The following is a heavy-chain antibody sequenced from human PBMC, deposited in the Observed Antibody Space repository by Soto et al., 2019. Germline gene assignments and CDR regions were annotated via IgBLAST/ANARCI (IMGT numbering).Heavy chain of an antibody. D-gene: IGHD6-19*01. CDR2: IIPIFGTA. V-gene: IGHV1-69*01. Sequence: QVQLVQSGAEVKKPGSSVKVSCKASGGTFSSYAISWVRQAPGQGLEWMGGIIPIFGTANYAQKFQGRVTITADESTSTAYMELSSLRSEDTAVYHCARDKIAVAGTSGYYFDYWGQGTLVTVSS. J-gene: IGHJ4*02. CDR3: ARDKIAVAGTSGYYFDY. CDR1: GGTFSSYA.